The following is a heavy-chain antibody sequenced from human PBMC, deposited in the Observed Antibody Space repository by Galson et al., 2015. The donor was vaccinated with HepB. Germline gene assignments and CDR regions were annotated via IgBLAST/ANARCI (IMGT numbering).Heavy chain of an antibody. V-gene: IGHV3-21*01. D-gene: IGHD3-10*01. J-gene: IGHJ6*02. CDR2: LSSSGYYT. Sequence: SLRLSCAGSEFIFSDFTMNWVRQAPGKGLEWVSSLSSSGYYTDYADSVKGRFTISRDNAKNSLFLQMNSLRADDTAIYYCARVQIRGFIKLYYYGVDVWGQGTTVTVSS. CDR3: ARVQIRGFIKLYYYGVDV. CDR1: EFIFSDFT.